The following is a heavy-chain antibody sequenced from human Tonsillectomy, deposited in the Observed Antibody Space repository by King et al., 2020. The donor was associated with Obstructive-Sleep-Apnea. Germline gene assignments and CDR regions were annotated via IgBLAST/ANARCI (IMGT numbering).Heavy chain of an antibody. D-gene: IGHD1-20*01. V-gene: IGHV5-51*01. J-gene: IGHJ5*02. CDR2: IYPGDSDT. CDR3: ARKGLTGMTEWFDP. Sequence: QLVQSGAEVKKPGESLKISCKGSGYSFTTYWIAWVRQMPGKGLEWMGIIYPGDSDTRYSPSFQGQVTIPADKSISTAYLQWSSLKVADTAIYYCARKGLTGMTEWFDPWGQGTLVTVSS. CDR1: GYSFTTYW.